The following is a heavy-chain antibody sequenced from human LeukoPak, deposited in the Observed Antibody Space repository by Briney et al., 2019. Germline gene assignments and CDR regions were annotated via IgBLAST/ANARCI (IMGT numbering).Heavy chain of an antibody. CDR1: GFTFSSYW. D-gene: IGHD3-3*01. J-gene: IGHJ6*03. Sequence: GGSLRLSCAASGFTFSSYWMSWVRQAPGKGLEWVATIRQDGSQKYYVDSVKGRFTISRDNAKNSLYLQMNSLRAEDTAVYYCARRVATPFYYYYYYMDVWGKGTTVTVSS. CDR3: ARRVATPFYYYYYYMDV. V-gene: IGHV3-7*01. CDR2: IRQDGSQK.